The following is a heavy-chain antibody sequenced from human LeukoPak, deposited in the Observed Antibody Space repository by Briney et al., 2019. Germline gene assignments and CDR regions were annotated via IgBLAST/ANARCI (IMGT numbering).Heavy chain of an antibody. J-gene: IGHJ4*02. Sequence: PSETLSLTCTVSGYSISSGYYWGWIRQPPGKGLEWIGSIYHSGRTFYNPSLKSRVTISVDTSKNQFSLKLSSVTAADTAVYYCARGITGAVAGGRAFDYWGQGTLVTVSS. V-gene: IGHV4-38-2*02. CDR3: ARGITGAVAGGRAFDY. CDR1: GYSISSGYY. CDR2: IYHSGRT. D-gene: IGHD6-19*01.